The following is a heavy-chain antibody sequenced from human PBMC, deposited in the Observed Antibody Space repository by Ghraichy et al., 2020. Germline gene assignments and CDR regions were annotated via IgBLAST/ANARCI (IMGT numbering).Heavy chain of an antibody. CDR2: ISYDGSNK. J-gene: IGHJ4*02. CDR3: AKDNHDYVWGRLVFDY. D-gene: IGHD3-16*01. V-gene: IGHV3-30*18. CDR1: GFTFSSYG. Sequence: GGSLRLSCAASGFTFSSYGMHWVRQAPGKGLEWVAVISYDGSNKYYADSVKGRFTISRDNSKNTLYLQMNSLRAEDTAVYYCAKDNHDYVWGRLVFDYWGQGTLVTVSS.